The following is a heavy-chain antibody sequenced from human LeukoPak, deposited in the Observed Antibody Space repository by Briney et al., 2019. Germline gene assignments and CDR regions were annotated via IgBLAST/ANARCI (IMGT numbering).Heavy chain of an antibody. CDR3: ARDSWSGYYKAHYYYYMDV. Sequence: GGSLRLSCAASGFTFSSYAMSWVRQAPGKGLEWVSAISGSGGSTYYADSVKGRFTISRDNSKNTLFLQMNSLRAEDTAVYYCARDSWSGYYKAHYYYYMDVWGKGTTVTVSS. CDR1: GFTFSSYA. D-gene: IGHD3-3*01. J-gene: IGHJ6*03. V-gene: IGHV3-23*01. CDR2: ISGSGGST.